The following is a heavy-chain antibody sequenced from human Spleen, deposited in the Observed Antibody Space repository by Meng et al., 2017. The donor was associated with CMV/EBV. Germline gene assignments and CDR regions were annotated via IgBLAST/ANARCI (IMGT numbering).Heavy chain of an antibody. CDR2: IYHSGNT. D-gene: IGHD1-26*01. V-gene: IGHV4-38-2*01. J-gene: IGHJ4*02. Sequence: ESLKISCAASGFTFSNYAMNWVRQAPGQGLEWIGNIYHSGNTYYNPSLKSRVTISVDTSKNHFSLKLSSVTAADTAVYYCARTESSRTYYYRFDYWGQGTLVTVSS. CDR1: GFTFSNYA. CDR3: ARTESSRTYYYRFDY.